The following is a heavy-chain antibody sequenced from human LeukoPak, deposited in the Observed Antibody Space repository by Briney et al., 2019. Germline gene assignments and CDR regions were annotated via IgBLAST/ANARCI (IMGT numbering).Heavy chain of an antibody. Sequence: QTGGSLRLSCAASGFTFSGSAMHWVRQASGKGLEWVGRIRSKANSYATAYAASVKGRFTISRDNAKNTLYLQMNSLRAEDTAVYYCARDAGDYDSSGGDLDYWGQGTLVTVSS. J-gene: IGHJ4*02. V-gene: IGHV3-73*01. D-gene: IGHD3-22*01. CDR3: ARDAGDYDSSGGDLDY. CDR1: GFTFSGSA. CDR2: IRSKANSYAT.